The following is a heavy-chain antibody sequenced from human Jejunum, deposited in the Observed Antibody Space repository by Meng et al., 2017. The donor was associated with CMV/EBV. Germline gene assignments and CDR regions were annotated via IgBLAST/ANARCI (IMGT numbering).Heavy chain of an antibody. CDR1: GFTFSTYG. Sequence: GFTFSTYGINWVRLSPGAGLEWVSSISPSGSYKYYADSVKGRFTISRDNAKNSVHLDMNSLRAEDTAVYYCARLEPLAAGGFFDYWGQGTPVTVSS. CDR2: ISPSGSYK. CDR3: ARLEPLAAGGFFDY. V-gene: IGHV3-21*06. D-gene: IGHD6-13*01. J-gene: IGHJ4*02.